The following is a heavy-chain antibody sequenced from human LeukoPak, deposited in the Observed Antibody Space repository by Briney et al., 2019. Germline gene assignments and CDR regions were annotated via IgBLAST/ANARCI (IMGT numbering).Heavy chain of an antibody. CDR2: ISGSGGST. CDR3: AKSWSGYFNYYMDV. D-gene: IGHD3-3*01. Sequence: GGSLRLSCAASGFTFSSYAMSWVRQAPGKGLEWVSAISGSGGSTYYADSVKGRFTISRDNSKNTLNLQMNSLRAEDTAVYYCAKSWSGYFNYYMDVWGKGTTVTVSS. V-gene: IGHV3-23*01. J-gene: IGHJ6*03. CDR1: GFTFSSYA.